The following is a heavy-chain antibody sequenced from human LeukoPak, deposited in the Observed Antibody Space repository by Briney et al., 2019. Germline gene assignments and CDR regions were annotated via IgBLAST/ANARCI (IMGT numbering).Heavy chain of an antibody. CDR3: ARLYYDSSGYYYGAFDI. CDR1: GFTFSSYS. D-gene: IGHD3-22*01. V-gene: IGHV3-21*01. CDR2: ISSSSYI. Sequence: KPGGSLRLSCAASGFTFSSYSMNWVRQAPGKGLEWVSSISSSSYIYYADSVKGRFTISRDNAKNPLYLQMNSLRAEDTAVYYCARLYYDSSGYYYGAFDIWGQGTMVTVSS. J-gene: IGHJ3*02.